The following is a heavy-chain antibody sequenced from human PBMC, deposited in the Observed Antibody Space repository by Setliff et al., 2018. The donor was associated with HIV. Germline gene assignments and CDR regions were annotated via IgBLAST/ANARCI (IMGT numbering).Heavy chain of an antibody. CDR1: GGSISSGGYY. CDR2: IHYSGST. V-gene: IGHV4-31*02. D-gene: IGHD5-12*01. Sequence: TLSLTCTVSGGSISSGGYYWSWIRQHPGKGLEWIGYIHYSGSTHYNPSLKSRVTISVDTSKNQFSLKLSSVTAEDTAVYYCAKDLRWLQSPLSNAFDVWGQGTMVTVSS. J-gene: IGHJ3*01. CDR3: AKDLRWLQSPLSNAFDV.